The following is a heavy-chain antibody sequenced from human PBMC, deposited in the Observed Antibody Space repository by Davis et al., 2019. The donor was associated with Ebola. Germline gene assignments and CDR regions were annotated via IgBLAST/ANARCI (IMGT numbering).Heavy chain of an antibody. J-gene: IGHJ4*02. CDR3: ASYVVG. V-gene: IGHV3-74*01. Sequence: GESLKISCGVSGFTFSDNWMSWVRHVPGKGLVWVSSINRDGTTKTYADSVKGRFTVSRDNANSMLYLQLSSLRVEDTAVYYCASYVVGWGRGTLVTVSS. CDR1: GFTFSDNW. D-gene: IGHD2-15*01. CDR2: INRDGTTK.